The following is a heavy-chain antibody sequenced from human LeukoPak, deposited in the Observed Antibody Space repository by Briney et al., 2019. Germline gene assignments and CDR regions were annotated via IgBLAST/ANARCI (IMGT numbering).Heavy chain of an antibody. J-gene: IGHJ4*02. CDR2: IYPGDSDT. CDR3: ARGSGWPLGGAFDY. V-gene: IGHV5-51*01. D-gene: IGHD6-19*01. CDR1: GYRFTSYW. Sequence: GESLQISCQGSGYRFTSYWIGWVRPMPGKGLEWMGIIYPGDSDTRYSPSFQGQVTISADKSIGTASLQWSSLKASDTAMYYCARGSGWPLGGAFDYWGQGTLVTVSS.